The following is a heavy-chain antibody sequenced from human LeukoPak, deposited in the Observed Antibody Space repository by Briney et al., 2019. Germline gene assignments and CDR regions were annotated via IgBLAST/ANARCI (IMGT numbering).Heavy chain of an antibody. Sequence: GGSLRLSCAFSGFTFSSYSMSWVRQAPGKGLEWVSSISSSGTYKYYADSVKGRFTISRDNAKNSLYLQMNSLRAEDTAVYYCAKAKDSVAGVTSDSWGQGTLVTVSS. V-gene: IGHV3-21*01. CDR2: ISSSGTYK. J-gene: IGHJ4*02. CDR1: GFTFSSYS. D-gene: IGHD6-19*01. CDR3: AKAKDSVAGVTSDS.